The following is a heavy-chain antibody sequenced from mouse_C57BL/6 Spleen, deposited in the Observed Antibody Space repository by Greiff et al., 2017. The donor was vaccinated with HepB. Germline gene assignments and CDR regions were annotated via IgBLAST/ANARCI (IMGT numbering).Heavy chain of an antibody. Sequence: VKLVESGPELVKPGASVKISCKASGYAFSSSWMNWVKQRPGKGLEWIGRIYPGDGDTNYNGKFKGKATLTADKSSSTAYMQLSSLTSEDSAVYFCARGGHGTYGSRIAMDYWGQGTSVTVSS. D-gene: IGHD1-1*01. CDR2: IYPGDGDT. J-gene: IGHJ4*01. CDR3: ARGGHGTYGSRIAMDY. V-gene: IGHV1-82*01. CDR1: GYAFSSSW.